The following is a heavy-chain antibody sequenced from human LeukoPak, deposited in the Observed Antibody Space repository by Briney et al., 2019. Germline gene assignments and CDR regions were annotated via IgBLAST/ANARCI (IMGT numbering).Heavy chain of an antibody. Sequence: SETLSLTCTVSGDSISGFYWNWIRQPPGKGLEWLGYVFYNGNSDYNPSLKSRVSISADMSKNLLSLKLTSVTAADTAVYYCARAHSNNWHIDYWDQGTLVTVSS. CDR3: ARAHSNNWHIDY. D-gene: IGHD6-13*01. CDR1: GDSISGFY. V-gene: IGHV4-59*01. CDR2: VFYNGNS. J-gene: IGHJ4*02.